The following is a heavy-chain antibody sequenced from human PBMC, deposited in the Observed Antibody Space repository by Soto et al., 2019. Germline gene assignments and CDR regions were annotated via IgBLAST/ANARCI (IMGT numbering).Heavy chain of an antibody. J-gene: IGHJ4*02. CDR3: AQDGPWFGELRGDY. CDR2: ISGSGGST. Sequence: EVQLLESGGGLVQPGGSLRLSCAASGFTFSSYAMSWVRQAPGKGLEWVSAISGSGGSTYYADSVKGRFTISRDNSKNTLYLQMNSLGAEDRAVYYCAQDGPWFGELRGDYWGQGTLVTVSS. V-gene: IGHV3-23*01. D-gene: IGHD3-10*01. CDR1: GFTFSSYA.